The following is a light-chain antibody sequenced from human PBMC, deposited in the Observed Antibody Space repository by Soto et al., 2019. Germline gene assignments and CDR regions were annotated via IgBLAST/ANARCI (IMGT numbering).Light chain of an antibody. V-gene: IGLV2-11*01. CDR1: SSDVGVYKY. Sequence: QSALIQPCSVSGSPGQSVTISCTGTSSDVGVYKYVSWYRQHPGKAPKLMIYDVITRPSGVPDRFSGSKSGNTASLTISGLQAEDEADYYCCSYAGDYTFVFGSGTKLTVL. CDR2: DVI. J-gene: IGLJ1*01. CDR3: CSYAGDYTFV.